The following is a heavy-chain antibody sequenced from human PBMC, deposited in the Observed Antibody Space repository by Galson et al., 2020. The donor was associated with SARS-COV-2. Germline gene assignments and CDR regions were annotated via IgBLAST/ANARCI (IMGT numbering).Heavy chain of an antibody. V-gene: IGHV3-21*01. CDR2: ISSSSSYI. J-gene: IGHJ4*02. D-gene: IGHD3-9*01. CDR1: GFTFSSYS. CDR3: ARGNPLTGYLYYFDY. Sequence: GESLKISCAASGFTFSSYSMNWVRQAPGKGLEWVSSISSSSSYIYYADSVKGRFTISRDNAKNSLYLQMNSLRAEDTAVYYCARGNPLTGYLYYFDYWGQGTLVTVSS.